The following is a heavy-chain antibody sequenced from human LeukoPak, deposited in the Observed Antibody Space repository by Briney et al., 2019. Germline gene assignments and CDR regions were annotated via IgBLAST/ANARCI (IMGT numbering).Heavy chain of an antibody. D-gene: IGHD6-13*01. V-gene: IGHV3-21*01. Sequence: PGGSLRLSCAASGFTFSSYSMNWVRQAPGKGLEWVSSISSSSSYIYYAGSVKGRFTISRDNAKNSLYLQMNSLRAEDTAVYYCAREDSQYSSSWYGIDYWGQGTLVTVSS. CDR3: AREDSQYSSSWYGIDY. CDR1: GFTFSSYS. CDR2: ISSSSSYI. J-gene: IGHJ4*02.